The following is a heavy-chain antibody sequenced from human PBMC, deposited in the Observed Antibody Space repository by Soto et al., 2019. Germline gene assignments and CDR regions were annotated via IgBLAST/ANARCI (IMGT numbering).Heavy chain of an antibody. J-gene: IGHJ4*02. CDR1: GFTFSDYY. V-gene: IGHV3-11*05. D-gene: IGHD3-10*01. CDR2: ISSSSSYT. Sequence: GGSLRLSCAASGFTFSDYYMSWIRQAPGKGLEWVSYISSSSSYTNYADSVKGRFTISRDNAKNSLYLQMNSLRAEDTAVYYCARAKITRITMVRGVIITTLNWYYFDYWGQGTLVTVSS. CDR3: ARAKITRITMVRGVIITTLNWYYFDY.